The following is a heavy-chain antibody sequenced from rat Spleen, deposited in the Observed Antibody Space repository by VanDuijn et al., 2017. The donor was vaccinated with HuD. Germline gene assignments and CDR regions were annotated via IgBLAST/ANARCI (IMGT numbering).Heavy chain of an antibody. V-gene: IGHV1-43*01. D-gene: IGHD1-10*01. J-gene: IGHJ1*01. Sequence: QVQLQQSGDALAKPGSSVKISCKASGNTFTNYYIGWIKQTTGQGLEFIGYVNMGSGGINFNVKFKDKATLTVDKSSSTAFVQLSSLTPDDSAVFYCARRTTADYWFFDFWGPGTVVTVSS. CDR1: GNTFTNYY. CDR3: ARRTTADYWFFDF. CDR2: VNMGSGGI.